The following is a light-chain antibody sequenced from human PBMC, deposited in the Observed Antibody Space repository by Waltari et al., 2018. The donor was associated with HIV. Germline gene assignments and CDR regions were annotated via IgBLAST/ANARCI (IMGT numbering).Light chain of an antibody. J-gene: IGLJ3*02. CDR2: SND. Sequence: QSVLTQPPSASGTPGQRVTISCSGSISDIGSNTVNWYQQLRGTAPKLLIYSNDQRPSGVPDRFSGSKSGTSASLAISGLRSEDEADYYCATWDDSLDGPMFGGGTKLTVL. CDR1: ISDIGSNT. V-gene: IGLV1-44*01. CDR3: ATWDDSLDGPM.